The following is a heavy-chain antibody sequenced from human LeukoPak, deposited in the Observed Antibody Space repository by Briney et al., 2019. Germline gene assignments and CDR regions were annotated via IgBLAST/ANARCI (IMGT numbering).Heavy chain of an antibody. CDR2: IYYSGST. CDR3: ARGTYQVATITDSFDY. Sequence: SETLSLTCTVSGGSVSSGSYYWSWIRQPPGKGLEWIGYIYYSGSTNYNPSLRSRVTISVDTSKNQFSLKLSSVTAADTAVYHCARGTYQVATITDSFDYWGQGTLVTVSS. D-gene: IGHD5-12*01. CDR1: GGSVSSGSYY. V-gene: IGHV4-61*01. J-gene: IGHJ4*02.